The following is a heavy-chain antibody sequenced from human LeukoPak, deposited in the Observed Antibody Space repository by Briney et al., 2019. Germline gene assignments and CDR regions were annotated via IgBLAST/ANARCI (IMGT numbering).Heavy chain of an antibody. CDR1: GYSISNGCY. J-gene: IGHJ3*02. CDR3: ARSKRIMITFGGSARSLDI. Sequence: SETLSLTCTVSGYSISNGCYWGWIRQPPGKGLEWIGSIYHSGSTYYNPSLKSRVTISVDTSKNQFSLKLSSVTAADTAVYYCARSKRIMITFGGSARSLDIWGQGTMVTVSS. CDR2: IYHSGST. D-gene: IGHD3-16*01. V-gene: IGHV4-38-2*02.